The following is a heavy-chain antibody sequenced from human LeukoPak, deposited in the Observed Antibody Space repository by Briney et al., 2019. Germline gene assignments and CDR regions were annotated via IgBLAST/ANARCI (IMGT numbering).Heavy chain of an antibody. J-gene: IGHJ5*02. CDR2: MFHSGST. Sequence: SETLSLTCTVSGYSITRGYFWGWIQQSPGKGLEWIASMFHSGSTYYNPSLKSRVTISVDTSKNQFSLKLSSETAADTAVYYCARDVAAAAIFDPWGQGTLVTVSS. CDR1: GYSITRGYF. D-gene: IGHD6-13*01. CDR3: ARDVAAAAIFDP. V-gene: IGHV4-38-2*02.